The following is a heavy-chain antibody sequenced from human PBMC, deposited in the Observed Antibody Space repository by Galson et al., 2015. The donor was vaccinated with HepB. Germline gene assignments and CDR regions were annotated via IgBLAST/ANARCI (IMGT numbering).Heavy chain of an antibody. V-gene: IGHV3-74*01. CDR3: ARDRSYDFWSGDSEYFQH. J-gene: IGHJ1*01. D-gene: IGHD3-3*01. CDR1: GFTFSSYW. CDR2: INSDGSST. Sequence: SLRLSCAASGFTFSSYWMHWVRQAPGKGLVWVSRINSDGSSTSYADSVKGRFTISRDNAKNTLYLQMNSLRAEDTAVYYCARDRSYDFWSGDSEYFQHWGQGTLVTVSS.